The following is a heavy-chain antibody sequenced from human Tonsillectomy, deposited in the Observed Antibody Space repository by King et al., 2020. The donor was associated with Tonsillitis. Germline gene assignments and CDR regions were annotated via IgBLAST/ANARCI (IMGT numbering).Heavy chain of an antibody. Sequence: ITLKESGPTLVKPPQTLTLTCTFSGFSLSTSGVGVGWIRQPPGKALEWLALIYWNDDKRYSPSLKSRLTITKDTSKNQVVLTMTNMDPVDTATYYCAHKVLPPTPYSIGLRYFDYWGQGTLVTVSS. CDR1: GFSLSTSGVG. J-gene: IGHJ4*02. CDR2: IYWNDDK. V-gene: IGHV2-5*01. CDR3: AHKVLPPTPYSIGLRYFDY. D-gene: IGHD6-25*01.